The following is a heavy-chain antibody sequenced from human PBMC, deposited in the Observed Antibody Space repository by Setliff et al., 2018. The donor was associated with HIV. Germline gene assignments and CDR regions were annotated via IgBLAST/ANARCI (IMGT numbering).Heavy chain of an antibody. Sequence: GGSLRLSCAASGFTFSSHWMVWVRQAPGKGLEWVSYINVASDAIYYADSVKGRFTVSRDNARNSLYLQMNSLKADDTAVYYCARDVAVAGTEFWGQGTLVTVSS. CDR1: GFTFSSHW. V-gene: IGHV3-48*01. CDR3: ARDVAVAGTEF. J-gene: IGHJ4*02. D-gene: IGHD6-19*01. CDR2: INVASDAI.